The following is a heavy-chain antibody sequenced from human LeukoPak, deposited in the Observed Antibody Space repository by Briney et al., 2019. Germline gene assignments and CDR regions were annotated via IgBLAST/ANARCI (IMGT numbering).Heavy chain of an antibody. Sequence: ASVKVSRKSSGYTFTSYYFNWVRRPPGQGLEWMGWMNSNSGNTGYAQTFQGRVTMTRNTSISTAYMELSSLRSEDTAVYYCASIVASGYGDGSGMDVWGQGTTVTVSS. CDR3: ASIVASGYGDGSGMDV. D-gene: IGHD5-18*01. J-gene: IGHJ6*02. V-gene: IGHV1-8*01. CDR2: MNSNSGNT. CDR1: GYTFTSYY.